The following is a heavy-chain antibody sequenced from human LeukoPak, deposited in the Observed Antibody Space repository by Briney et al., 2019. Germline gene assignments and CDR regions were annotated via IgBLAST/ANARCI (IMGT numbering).Heavy chain of an antibody. J-gene: IGHJ4*02. Sequence: ASVKVSCKASGYTFTGYYMHWVRQAPGQGLEWMGWINPNSGGTNYAQRFQGRVTMTRDTSISTACMELSRLRSDDTAVYYCARDRDQWLPERCDYWGQGTLVTVSS. CDR2: INPNSGGT. CDR3: ARDRDQWLPERCDY. D-gene: IGHD6-19*01. CDR1: GYTFTGYY. V-gene: IGHV1-2*02.